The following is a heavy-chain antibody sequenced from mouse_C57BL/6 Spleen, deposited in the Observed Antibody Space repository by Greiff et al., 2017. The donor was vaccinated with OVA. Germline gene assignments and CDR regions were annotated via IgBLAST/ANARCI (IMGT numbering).Heavy chain of an antibody. Sequence: QVQLQQPGAELVRPGTSVKLSCKASGYTFTSYWMHWVKQRPGQGLEWIGVIDPSDSYTNYNQKFKGKATLTVDTSSSTAYMQLSSLTSEDSAVYYCAREDGKGYWGQGTTLTVSS. D-gene: IGHD2-1*01. V-gene: IGHV1-59*01. CDR2: IDPSDSYT. J-gene: IGHJ2*01. CDR1: GYTFTSYW. CDR3: AREDGKGY.